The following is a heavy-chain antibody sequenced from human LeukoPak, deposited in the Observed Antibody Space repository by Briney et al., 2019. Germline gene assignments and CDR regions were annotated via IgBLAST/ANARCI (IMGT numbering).Heavy chain of an antibody. CDR3: ARDGGYCSGGSCYSQ. D-gene: IGHD2-15*01. Sequence: ASVKVSCKASGYTFTTYGISWVRQAPGQRLEWMGWINSYNGNSNYAQKFQGRVTITADKSTSTAYMELSSLRSDDTAVYYCARDGGYCSGGSCYSQWGQGTLVTVSS. CDR2: INSYNGNS. V-gene: IGHV1-18*01. J-gene: IGHJ4*02. CDR1: GYTFTTYG.